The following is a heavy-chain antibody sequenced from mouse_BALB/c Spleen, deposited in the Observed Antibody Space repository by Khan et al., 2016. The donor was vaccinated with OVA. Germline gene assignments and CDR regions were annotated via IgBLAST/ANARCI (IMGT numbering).Heavy chain of an antibody. CDR2: ISYSGGT. J-gene: IGHJ2*01. Sequence: EVQLQESGPGLVKPSQSLSLTCTVTGYSITSGYAWNWIRQFPGNELEWMGYISYSGGTSYNPSLKSRISITRDTSKNQFFLQLNSVTTEDTATYYCARGNYYGYYVDYWGQGTPLTVSS. D-gene: IGHD1-1*01. CDR3: ARGNYYGYYVDY. V-gene: IGHV3-2*02. CDR1: GYSITSGYA.